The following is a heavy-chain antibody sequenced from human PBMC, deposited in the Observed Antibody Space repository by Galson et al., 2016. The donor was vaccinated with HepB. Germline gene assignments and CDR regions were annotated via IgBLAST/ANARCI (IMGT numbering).Heavy chain of an antibody. CDR1: GYSFRNYW. J-gene: IGHJ4*01. V-gene: IGHV5-51*01. Sequence: QSGAEVKMPGESLKISCKASGYSFRNYWIGWVRQMPGKGLEWMGIILPGNSETRYSPSFQGQVTISADKSINTAYLQWGSLRASDTAIYYCARTFMSDVGMATIDYWGRGTLVSVSS. CDR3: ARTFMSDVGMATIDY. D-gene: IGHD5-12*01. CDR2: ILPGNSET.